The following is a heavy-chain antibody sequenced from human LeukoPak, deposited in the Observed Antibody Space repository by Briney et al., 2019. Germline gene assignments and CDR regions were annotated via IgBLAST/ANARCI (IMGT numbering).Heavy chain of an antibody. V-gene: IGHV3-30-3*01. CDR1: GFTFSTYA. CDR3: ARGGYGGSPLDY. CDR2: ISYDGSNK. Sequence: PGGSLRLSCAASGFTFSTYAMHWVRQAPVKGLEWVAVISYDGSNKYYADSVKGRFTISRDNSKNTLYLQMNSLRAEDTAVYYCARGGYGGSPLDYWGQGTLVTVSS. J-gene: IGHJ4*02. D-gene: IGHD4-23*01.